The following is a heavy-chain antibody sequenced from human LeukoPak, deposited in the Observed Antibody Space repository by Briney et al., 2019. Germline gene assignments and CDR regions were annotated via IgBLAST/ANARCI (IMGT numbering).Heavy chain of an antibody. CDR1: GFTFSSYW. D-gene: IGHD6-13*01. V-gene: IGHV3-7*01. CDR2: IKQDGSEK. CDR3: ARGKYRIAARVDY. Sequence: GGSLRLSCAASGFTFSSYWMSWVRQAPGKGLEWVANIKQDGSEKYYVDSVKGRFTISRDNAKNSLYLQMNSLRAEDTAVYYCARGKYRIAARVDYWGQGTLVTVSS. J-gene: IGHJ4*02.